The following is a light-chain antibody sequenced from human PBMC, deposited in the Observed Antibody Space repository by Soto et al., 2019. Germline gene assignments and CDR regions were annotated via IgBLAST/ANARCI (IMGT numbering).Light chain of an antibody. CDR1: SSDVGSSNR. CDR3: CSYAGSSTSYV. CDR2: EVS. Sequence: QSALTQPPSVSGSPGQSVTISCSGTSSDVGSSNRVSWYQQPPGTAPKLMIYEVSSRPSGVPDRFSGSKSGSTASLTISGLQAEDEADYYCCSYAGSSTSYVFGTGTKLTVL. J-gene: IGLJ1*01. V-gene: IGLV2-18*02.